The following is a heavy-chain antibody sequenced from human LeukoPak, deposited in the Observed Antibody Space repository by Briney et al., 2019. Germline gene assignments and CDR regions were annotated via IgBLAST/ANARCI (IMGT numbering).Heavy chain of an antibody. CDR1: GGSISSSSYY. CDR3: ARVYSIGTTVTTQAFDI. Sequence: PSETLSLTCTVSGGSISSSSYYWGWIRQPPGKGLEWIGSIYYSGSTYYNPSLKSRVTISVDTSKNQFSLKLSSVTAADTAVYYCARVYSIGTTVTTQAFDIWGQGTMVTVSS. J-gene: IGHJ3*02. D-gene: IGHD4-17*01. V-gene: IGHV4-39*07. CDR2: IYYSGST.